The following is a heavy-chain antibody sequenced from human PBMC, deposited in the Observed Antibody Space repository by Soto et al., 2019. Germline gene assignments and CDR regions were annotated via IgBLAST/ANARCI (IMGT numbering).Heavy chain of an antibody. Sequence: SVKVSCNTSGYTFSSYAIICVRHANGQGLEWMGGIIPTFGTANYAQKFQGRVTITADESTSTAYMELSSLRSEDTAVYYCARGQWELLQYYYYYGMDVWGQGTTVTVSS. CDR1: GYTFSSYA. D-gene: IGHD1-26*01. J-gene: IGHJ6*02. V-gene: IGHV1-69*13. CDR3: ARGQWELLQYYYYYGMDV. CDR2: IIPTFGTA.